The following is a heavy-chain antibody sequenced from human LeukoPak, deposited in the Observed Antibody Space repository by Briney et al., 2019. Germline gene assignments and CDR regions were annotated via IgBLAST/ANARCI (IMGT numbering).Heavy chain of an antibody. Sequence: GGSLRLSCAASGFTFSSYTMKWVRQAPGKGLGWVSSISFSSSYIYYADSVKGRFTISRDNAKNSLYLQMNSLRAEDTAVYFCARDLLDYMDVWGKGTTVTVSS. CDR1: GFTFSSYT. D-gene: IGHD3-3*02. J-gene: IGHJ6*03. CDR3: ARDLLDYMDV. V-gene: IGHV3-21*01. CDR2: ISFSSSYI.